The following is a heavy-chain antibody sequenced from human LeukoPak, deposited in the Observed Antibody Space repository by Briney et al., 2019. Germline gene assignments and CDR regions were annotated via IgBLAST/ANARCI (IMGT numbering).Heavy chain of an antibody. D-gene: IGHD3-10*01. CDR3: ARAPITMVRGVITNNWFDP. Sequence: SGPALVKPTQTLTLTCTFSGFSLSTSGMCVSWIRQPPGKALEWLARIDWDDDKYYSTSPKTRLTISKDTSKNQVVLTMTNMDPVDTATYYCARAPITMVRGVITNNWFDPWGQGTLVTVSS. J-gene: IGHJ5*02. CDR2: IDWDDDK. V-gene: IGHV2-70*11. CDR1: GFSLSTSGMC.